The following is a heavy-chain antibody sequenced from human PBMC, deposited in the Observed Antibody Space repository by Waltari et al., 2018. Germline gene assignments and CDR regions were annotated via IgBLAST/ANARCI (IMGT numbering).Heavy chain of an antibody. CDR3: TSGRWLANFDD. Sequence: EGQLVESGGGLVQPGRSLRRSCKGLGFPFSDYDLRWVRQAPGKGLEWVAFIRSKPYGETTEYAASVRGRFTISRDDSENFAYLEMNSLKSEDTALYYCTSGRWLANFDDWGQGALVTVSS. D-gene: IGHD6-19*01. V-gene: IGHV3-49*04. CDR2: IRSKPYGETT. J-gene: IGHJ4*02. CDR1: GFPFSDYD.